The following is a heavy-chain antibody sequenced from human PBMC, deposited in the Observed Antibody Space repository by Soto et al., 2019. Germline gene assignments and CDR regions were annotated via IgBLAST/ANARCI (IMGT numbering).Heavy chain of an antibody. D-gene: IGHD2-2*01. CDR2: IRCSGSPT. CDR1: GFIFSNYA. J-gene: IGHJ4*02. CDR3: ARMTSSISPGC. Sequence: PGGSLRLSCAASGFIFSNYAISWVRQAPGKGLEWVSDIRCSGSPTYYAGSVKGRFTISRDNAKKSLYLQMNSLRAEDTAVYYCARMTSSISPGCWGQGTLVTVSS. V-gene: IGHV3-48*01.